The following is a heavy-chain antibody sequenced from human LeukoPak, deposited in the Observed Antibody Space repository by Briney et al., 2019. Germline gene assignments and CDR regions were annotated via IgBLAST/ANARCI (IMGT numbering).Heavy chain of an antibody. Sequence: PSETLSLTCAVSGGSISSYYWSWIRQPPGKGLEWIGYIYYSGSTNYNPSLKSRVTISVDTSKNQFSLKLSSVTAADTAVYYCARRYCSGGSCLPPRDAFDIWGQGTMVTVSS. CDR1: GGSISSYY. V-gene: IGHV4-59*08. CDR2: IYYSGST. J-gene: IGHJ3*02. CDR3: ARRYCSGGSCLPPRDAFDI. D-gene: IGHD2-15*01.